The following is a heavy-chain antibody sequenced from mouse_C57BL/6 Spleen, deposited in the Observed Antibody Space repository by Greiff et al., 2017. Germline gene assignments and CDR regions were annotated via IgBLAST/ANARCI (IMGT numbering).Heavy chain of an antibody. D-gene: IGHD2-2*01. CDR3: ARGYGYGYAMDY. Sequence: QVPLQQSGAELVKPGASVKISCKASGYAFSSYWMNWVKQRPGKGLEWIGQIYPGDGDTNYNGKFKGKATLTADKSSSTAYMQLSSLTSEDSAVYFCARGYGYGYAMDYWGQGTSVTVSS. V-gene: IGHV1-80*01. CDR2: IYPGDGDT. CDR1: GYAFSSYW. J-gene: IGHJ4*01.